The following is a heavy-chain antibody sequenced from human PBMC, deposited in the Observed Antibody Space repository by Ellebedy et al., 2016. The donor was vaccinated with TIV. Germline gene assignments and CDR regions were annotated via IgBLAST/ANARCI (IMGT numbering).Heavy chain of an antibody. V-gene: IGHV1-24*01. J-gene: IGHJ5*02. CDR2: FDPEDGET. D-gene: IGHD2-15*01. Sequence: ASVKVSXXASGYTFTSYDINWVRQATGQGLEWMGGFDPEDGETIYAQKFQGRVTMTEDTSTDTAYMELSSLRSEDTAVYYCATAPVGYCSGGSCYSWFDPWGQGTLVTVSS. CDR3: ATAPVGYCSGGSCYSWFDP. CDR1: GYTFTSYD.